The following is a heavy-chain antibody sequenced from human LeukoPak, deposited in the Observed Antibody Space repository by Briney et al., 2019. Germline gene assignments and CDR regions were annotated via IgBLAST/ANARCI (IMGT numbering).Heavy chain of an antibody. D-gene: IGHD2/OR15-2a*01. J-gene: IGHJ4*02. Sequence: GGSLRLSCAASGVTFSSYAMSWVRQAPGEGLEWVSGIIGSDGSTNYADSVKGRFTISRENSKNTLYLQMNSLRAEDTAVYYCAKDSAKKYDDYWGQGTLVTVSS. CDR1: GVTFSSYA. V-gene: IGHV3-23*01. CDR3: AKDSAKKYDDY. CDR2: IIGSDGST.